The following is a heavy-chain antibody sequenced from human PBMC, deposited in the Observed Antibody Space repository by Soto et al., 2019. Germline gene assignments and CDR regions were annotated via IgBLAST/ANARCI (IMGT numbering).Heavy chain of an antibody. J-gene: IGHJ4*02. CDR3: ARSTYYDSSGYYLASGFDY. CDR1: GGSFSGYY. Sequence: QVQLQQWGAGLLKPSETLSLTCAVYGGSFSGYYWSWLRQPPGKGLEWIGEINHSGSTNDNPSRKSRVTISVDTSKNQFSLKLSAVSAADTAVYYCARSTYYDSSGYYLASGFDYWGQGTLVTVSS. D-gene: IGHD3-22*01. CDR2: INHSGST. V-gene: IGHV4-34*01.